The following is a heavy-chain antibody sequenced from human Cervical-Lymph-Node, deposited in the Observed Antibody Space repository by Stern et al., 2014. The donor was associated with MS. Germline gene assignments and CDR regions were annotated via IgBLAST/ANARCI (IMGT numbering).Heavy chain of an antibody. D-gene: IGHD2-21*01. V-gene: IGHV7-4-1*02. Sequence: QMQLVQSGSELKKPGASVKVSCMTSGYTFTDYALNWVRQAPGQGLEWMGWINTNPGTPTYAQGFTGRFVFSLDTSGNTAYLQISSLKAEDTALYFCARDYASLDWRGQYYFDYWGQGTLVTVSS. CDR2: INTNPGTP. CDR3: ARDYASLDWRGQYYFDY. CDR1: GYTFTDYA. J-gene: IGHJ4*02.